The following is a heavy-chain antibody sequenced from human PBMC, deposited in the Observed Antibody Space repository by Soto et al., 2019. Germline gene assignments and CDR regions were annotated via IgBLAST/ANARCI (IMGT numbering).Heavy chain of an antibody. Sequence: PSETLSLTCAVYGGSFSGYYWSWIRRPPGKGLEWIGEINHSGSTNYNPSLKSRVTISVDTSKNQFSLKLSSVTAADTAVYYCARHRIVLMANWFDPWGQGTLVTVSS. CDR2: INHSGST. D-gene: IGHD2-8*01. V-gene: IGHV4-34*01. CDR3: ARHRIVLMANWFDP. J-gene: IGHJ5*02. CDR1: GGSFSGYY.